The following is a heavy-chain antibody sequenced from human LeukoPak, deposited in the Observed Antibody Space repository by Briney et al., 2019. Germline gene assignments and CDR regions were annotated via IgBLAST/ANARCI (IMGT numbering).Heavy chain of an antibody. J-gene: IGHJ6*02. Sequence: PGGSLGLSCAASGFTFSSYWMSWVRQAPGKGLEWVANIKKDGNEKHYVDSVKGRFTISRDNAKNSLYLQMNSLRAEDTAVYFCARDESMGSYDSSGYYSLYYYGMDVWGQGTTVTVSS. CDR3: ARDESMGSYDSSGYYSLYYYGMDV. CDR2: IKKDGNEK. D-gene: IGHD3-22*01. V-gene: IGHV3-7*03. CDR1: GFTFSSYW.